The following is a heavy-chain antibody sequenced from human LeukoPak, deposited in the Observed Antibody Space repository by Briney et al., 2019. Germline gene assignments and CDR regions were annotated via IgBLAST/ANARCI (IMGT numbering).Heavy chain of an antibody. J-gene: IGHJ3*02. CDR1: GGSISSGDYY. D-gene: IGHD3-3*01. CDR2: IYYSGST. CDR3: ARDLRGDFWSGYFDAFDI. Sequence: SQTLSLTCTVSGGSISSGDYYWSWIRQPPGKGLEWIGYIYYSGSTYYNPSLKSRVTISVDTSKNQFSLKLSSVTAADTAVYYCARDLRGDFWSGYFDAFDIWGQGTMVTVSS. V-gene: IGHV4-30-4*01.